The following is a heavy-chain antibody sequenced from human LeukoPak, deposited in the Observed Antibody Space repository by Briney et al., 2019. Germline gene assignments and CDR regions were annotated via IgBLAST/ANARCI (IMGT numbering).Heavy chain of an antibody. CDR1: GYTFTSYG. CDR2: ISAYNGNT. V-gene: IGHV1-18*01. Sequence: ASVKVSCKASGYTFTSYGISWVRQASGQGLEWMGWISAYNGNTNYAQKLQGRVTMTTDTSTSTAYMELRSLRSDDTAVYYCAREEVDIVATRYYYYGMDVWGQGTTVTVSS. D-gene: IGHD5-12*01. CDR3: AREEVDIVATRYYYYGMDV. J-gene: IGHJ6*02.